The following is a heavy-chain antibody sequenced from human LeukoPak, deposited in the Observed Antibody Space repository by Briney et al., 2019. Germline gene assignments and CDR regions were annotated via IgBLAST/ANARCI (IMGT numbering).Heavy chain of an antibody. CDR3: AKPARDRSSWADAFDI. CDR2: ISGSGGST. J-gene: IGHJ3*02. D-gene: IGHD2-15*01. CDR1: GFTFSSYA. V-gene: IGHV3-23*01. Sequence: PGGSLRLSCAASGFTFSSYAMSWVRQAPGKGLEWVSAISGSGGSTYYADSVKGRFAISRDNSKNTLYLQMNSLRAEDTAVYYCAKPARDRSSWADAFDIWGQGTMVTVSS.